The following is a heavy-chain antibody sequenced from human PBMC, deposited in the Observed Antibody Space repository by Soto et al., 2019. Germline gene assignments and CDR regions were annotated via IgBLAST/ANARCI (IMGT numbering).Heavy chain of an antibody. CDR3: SHGYGQYFNS. Sequence: EVQLVESGGGLVKPGGSLRLSCAVSGFSLTDVWMNWVRQAPGKGLEWVGRIKSKTAGGTTDYAAPGKGRCTILRDDSKNTLYLQMDSLITEDTAVYFCSHGYGQYFNSWGQGTLVTVSS. CDR1: GFSLTDVW. D-gene: IGHD5-18*01. J-gene: IGHJ4*02. V-gene: IGHV3-15*07. CDR2: IKSKTAGGTT.